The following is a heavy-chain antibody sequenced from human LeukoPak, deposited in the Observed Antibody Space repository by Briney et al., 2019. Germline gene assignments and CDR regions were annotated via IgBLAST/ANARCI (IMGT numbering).Heavy chain of an antibody. CDR1: GFTFSSYA. CDR2: ISYDGSNK. V-gene: IGHV3-30-3*01. J-gene: IGHJ4*02. D-gene: IGHD3-22*01. Sequence: GGSLRLSCATSGFTFSSYAMHWVRQAPGKGLEWVAVISYDGSNKYYADSVKGRFTISRDNSKNTLYLQMNSLKVEDTAVYYCAKAPRDSSGYFLYCLDYWGQGTLVTVSS. CDR3: AKAPRDSSGYFLYCLDY.